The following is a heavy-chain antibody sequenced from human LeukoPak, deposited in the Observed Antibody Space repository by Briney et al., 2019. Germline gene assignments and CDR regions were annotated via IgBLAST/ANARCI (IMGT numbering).Heavy chain of an antibody. D-gene: IGHD5-12*01. CDR1: GFTFSTYI. Sequence: PGGSLRLSCAASGFTFSTYIMNWVRQAPGKGLEWVSSISSSSSYIYYADSVKGRFIISRDNARKSLYLQMNSLRAEDTAVYYCARATRGGYDGYFDYWGQGTLVTVSS. CDR2: ISSSSSYI. V-gene: IGHV3-21*01. CDR3: ARATRGGYDGYFDY. J-gene: IGHJ4*02.